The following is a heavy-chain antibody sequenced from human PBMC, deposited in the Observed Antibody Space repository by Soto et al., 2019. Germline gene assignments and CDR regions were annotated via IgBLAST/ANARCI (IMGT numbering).Heavy chain of an antibody. J-gene: IGHJ4*02. D-gene: IGHD3-10*01. CDR1: GFTFSSYW. CDR3: ARGGLGTYLLDF. V-gene: IGHV3-74*01. Sequence: EVQLVESGGGLVQPGGSLRLSCAASGFTFSSYWMHWVRQAPGKGLEWVSRIKGDEGGTNYADSVKGRFTISRDNAKNTLYLQMNGLRAEDTAVYYCARGGLGTYLLDFWGQGTLVTVSS. CDR2: IKGDEGGT.